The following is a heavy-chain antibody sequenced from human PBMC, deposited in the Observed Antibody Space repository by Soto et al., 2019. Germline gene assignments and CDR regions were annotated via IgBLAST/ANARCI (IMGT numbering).Heavy chain of an antibody. J-gene: IGHJ6*02. V-gene: IGHV3-21*01. CDR1: GFIFSSYS. D-gene: IGHD5-18*01. Sequence: GGSLRLSCAASGFIFSSYSMNWVRQAPGKGLEWVSSISSSSSYIYYADSVKGRFTISRDNAKNSLYLQMNSLRAEDTAVYYCSREFPPGGYSYGSDYGMDVWGQGTTVTVSS. CDR3: SREFPPGGYSYGSDYGMDV. CDR2: ISSSSSYI.